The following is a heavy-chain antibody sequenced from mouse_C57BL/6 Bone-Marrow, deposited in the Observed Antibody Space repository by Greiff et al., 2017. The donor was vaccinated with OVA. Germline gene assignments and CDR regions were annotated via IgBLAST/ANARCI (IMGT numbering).Heavy chain of an antibody. CDR3: VRDRDYYGSSYDYAMDY. J-gene: IGHJ4*01. Sequence: DVKLVESGGGLVQPKGSLKLSCAASGFTFNTYAMHWVRQAPGKGLEWVARIRSKSSNYATYYADSVKDRFTISRDDSQSMLYLQMNNLKTEDTAMYYCVRDRDYYGSSYDYAMDYWGQGTSVTVSS. D-gene: IGHD1-1*01. CDR1: GFTFNTYA. CDR2: IRSKSSNYAT. V-gene: IGHV10-3*01.